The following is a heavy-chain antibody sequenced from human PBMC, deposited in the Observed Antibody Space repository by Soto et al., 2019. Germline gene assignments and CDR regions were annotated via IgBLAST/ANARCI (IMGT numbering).Heavy chain of an antibody. Sequence: SETLSLTCAVYVGSFSGYYWSWIRQPPGKGLEWIGEINHSGSTNYNPSLKSRVTISVDTSKNQFSLKLSSVTAADTAVYYCARGTTVIYWYFDLWGRGTLVTVSS. J-gene: IGHJ2*01. CDR1: VGSFSGYY. CDR2: INHSGST. CDR3: ARGTTVIYWYFDL. D-gene: IGHD4-17*01. V-gene: IGHV4-34*01.